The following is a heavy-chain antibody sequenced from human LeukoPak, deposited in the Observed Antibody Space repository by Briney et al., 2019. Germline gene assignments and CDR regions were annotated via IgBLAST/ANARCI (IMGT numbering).Heavy chain of an antibody. CDR3: ARGIAAAGDAFDI. J-gene: IGHJ3*02. Sequence: GGSLRLSCAASGFTVSSNYMSWVRQAPGKGLEWVSVIYSGGSTYYADSVKGRFTISRDNSKNTLYLQMNSLRAEDTAVYYCARGIAAAGDAFDIWGQGTMPTVSS. V-gene: IGHV3-53*01. CDR1: GFTVSSNY. CDR2: IYSGGST. D-gene: IGHD6-13*01.